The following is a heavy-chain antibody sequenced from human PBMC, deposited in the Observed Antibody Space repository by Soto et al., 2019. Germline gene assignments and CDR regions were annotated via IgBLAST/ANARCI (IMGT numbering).Heavy chain of an antibody. CDR1: GFSLSSYN. Sequence: GGSLRLSCAGSGFSLSSYNMHWVRQAPGKGLEWVALISFDSSSKHYADSVRGRFSISRDNSKNTLYLQMDSLRPDDTALYYWAWGGRSDYFDYWSQGTLVTVSS. CDR3: AWGGRSDYFDY. V-gene: IGHV3-30-3*01. J-gene: IGHJ4*02. CDR2: ISFDSSSK. D-gene: IGHD3-16*01.